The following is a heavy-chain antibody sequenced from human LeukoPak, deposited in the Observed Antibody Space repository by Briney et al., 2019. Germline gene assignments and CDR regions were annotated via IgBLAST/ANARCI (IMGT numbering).Heavy chain of an antibody. J-gene: IGHJ5*02. V-gene: IGHV3-21*06. Sequence: AGGSLRLSCAASGFSFSRAWMSWVRQAPGKGLEWVSSITSSNNYIYYGDSVKGRFTISRDDAKNSLYLQMSSLSAEDTAVYYCACQGAYGSGDWFDPRGQGTLVTVSS. CDR1: GFSFSRAW. D-gene: IGHD3-10*01. CDR2: ITSSNNYI. CDR3: ACQGAYGSGDWFDP.